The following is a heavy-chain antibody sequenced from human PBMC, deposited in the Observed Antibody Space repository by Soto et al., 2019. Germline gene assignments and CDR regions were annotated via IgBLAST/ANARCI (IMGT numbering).Heavy chain of an antibody. D-gene: IGHD3-22*01. CDR1: GYSFATYG. CDR2: ISAHNGDT. CDR3: ATEPIYYNDGSGYYPLGH. Sequence: ASVKVSCKASGYSFATYGFSWVRQAPGQGLECVGWISAHNGDTHYSQKFQGRVTLTTDTSTNTGYMELRSLTSDDTAVYFCATEPIYYNDGSGYYPLGHWGQGTMVTVSS. J-gene: IGHJ4*02. V-gene: IGHV1-18*04.